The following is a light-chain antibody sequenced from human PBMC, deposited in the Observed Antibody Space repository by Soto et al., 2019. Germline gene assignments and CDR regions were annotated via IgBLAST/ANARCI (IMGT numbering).Light chain of an antibody. J-gene: IGLJ2*01. V-gene: IGLV6-57*01. CDR1: SGSIASNY. Sequence: NFMLTQPHSVSESLGKTVTISCSRSSGSIASNYVQWYQQRPGRSPAALIYQDNQRPSGVPDRFSGSIDSSSNSASLTISGLKTEDEADYYCQSYDVSTVVFGGGTKLTVL. CDR2: QDN. CDR3: QSYDVSTVV.